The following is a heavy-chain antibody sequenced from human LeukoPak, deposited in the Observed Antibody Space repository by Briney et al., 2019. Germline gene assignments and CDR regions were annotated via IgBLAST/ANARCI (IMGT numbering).Heavy chain of an antibody. Sequence: GGSLRLSCAASGFTVSSNYMSWVRQAPGKGLEWVSVIYSGGSTYYADSVKGRFTIPRDNSKNTLYLQMNSLKAEDTAVYYCARDPDGYRQGHHFDYWGQGTLVTVSS. CDR3: ARDPDGYRQGHHFDY. J-gene: IGHJ4*02. V-gene: IGHV3-66*01. CDR2: IYSGGST. D-gene: IGHD5-18*01. CDR1: GFTVSSNY.